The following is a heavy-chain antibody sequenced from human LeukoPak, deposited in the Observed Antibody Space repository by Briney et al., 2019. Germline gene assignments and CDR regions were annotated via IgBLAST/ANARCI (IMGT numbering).Heavy chain of an antibody. Sequence: GGSLRLSCAASGFTFSSYGMHWVRQAPGKGLEWVAVISYDGSNKYYADSVKGRFTISRDNSKNTLYLQMNSLRAEDTAVYYCVKDPAFDIWGQGTMVTVSS. J-gene: IGHJ3*02. CDR1: GFTFSSYG. V-gene: IGHV3-30*18. CDR2: ISYDGSNK. CDR3: VKDPAFDI.